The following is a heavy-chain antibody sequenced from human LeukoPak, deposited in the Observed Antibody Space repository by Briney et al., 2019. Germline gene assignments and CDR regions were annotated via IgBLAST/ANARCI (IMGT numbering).Heavy chain of an antibody. Sequence: PSETLSLTCAVYGGSFSGYYWSWIRQPPGKGLEWIGEINHSGSTNYNPSLKSRVTISVDTSKNQFSLKLSSVTAADTAVYYCARGPRYSSGWYGSRAYYYYYGMDVWGQGITVTVSS. CDR2: INHSGST. J-gene: IGHJ6*02. V-gene: IGHV4-34*01. CDR1: GGSFSGYY. D-gene: IGHD6-19*01. CDR3: ARGPRYSSGWYGSRAYYYYYGMDV.